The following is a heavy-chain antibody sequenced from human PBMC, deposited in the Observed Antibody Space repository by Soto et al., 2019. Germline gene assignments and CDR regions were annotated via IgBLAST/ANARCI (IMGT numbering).Heavy chain of an antibody. V-gene: IGHV3-23*01. D-gene: IGHD5-18*01. CDR1: GLRFSSYG. Sequence: PGGSLRLSCAASGLRFSSYGMSWVRQAPGKGLEWVSAISGSGGSTYYADSVKGRFTISRDNSKNTLYLQMNSLRAEDTAVYYCANRDTSMVTRYYYGMDVWGQGTTVTVSS. CDR3: ANRDTSMVTRYYYGMDV. CDR2: ISGSGGST. J-gene: IGHJ6*02.